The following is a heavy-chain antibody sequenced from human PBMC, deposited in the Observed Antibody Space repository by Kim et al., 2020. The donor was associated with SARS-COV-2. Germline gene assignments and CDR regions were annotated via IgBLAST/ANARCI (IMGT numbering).Heavy chain of an antibody. V-gene: IGHV3-20*01. CDR3: ARDPGSSGGYRYYHYGMDA. CDR1: GFTFDDYG. Sequence: GGSLRLSCAASGFTFDDYGMRWVRQAPGKGLEWVSGINWNGGSTGYADSVKGRFTISRDNAKNSLYLQMNSLRAEDTALYHCARDPGSSGGYRYYHYGMDAWGQGTTVSVSS. J-gene: IGHJ6*02. CDR2: INWNGGST. D-gene: IGHD6-19*01.